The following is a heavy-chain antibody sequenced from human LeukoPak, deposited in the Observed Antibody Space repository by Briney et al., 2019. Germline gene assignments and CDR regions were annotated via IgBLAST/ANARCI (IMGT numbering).Heavy chain of an antibody. CDR1: GYTFTSYY. J-gene: IGHJ4*02. CDR2: INPSGGST. V-gene: IGHV1-46*01. D-gene: IGHD3-22*01. Sequence: GASVKVSCKASGYTFTSYYMHWVRQAPGQGLEWMGLINPSGGSTSYAQKFQGIVTMTRDTSTSTVYMELSSLRSEDTAVYYCARSGLSKWLFLVHYFDYWGQGTLVTVSS. CDR3: ARSGLSKWLFLVHYFDY.